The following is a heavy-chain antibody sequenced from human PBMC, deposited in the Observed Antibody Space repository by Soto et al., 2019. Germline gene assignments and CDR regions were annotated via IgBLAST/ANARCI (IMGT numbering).Heavy chain of an antibody. CDR2: INHSGST. CDR1: GGSFSGYY. CDR3: ARGRYSGSSWSPYYYYGMDV. D-gene: IGHD6-13*01. J-gene: IGHJ6*02. Sequence: PSETLSLTCAVYGGSFSGYYWSWIRQPPGKGLEWIGEINHSGSTNYNPSLKSRVAISVDTSKNQFSLKLSSVTAADTAVYYCARGRYSGSSWSPYYYYGMDVWGQGTTVTVSS. V-gene: IGHV4-34*01.